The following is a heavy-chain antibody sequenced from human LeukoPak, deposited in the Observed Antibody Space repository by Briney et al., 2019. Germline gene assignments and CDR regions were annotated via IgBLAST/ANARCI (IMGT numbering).Heavy chain of an antibody. CDR2: ISAYNGNT. Sequence: ASVKVSCKASGYTFTSYGISWVRQAPGQGLEWMGWISAYNGNTNYAQKLQGGVTMTTDTSTSTAYMELRSLRSDDTAGYYCARRGLVAGIYDLVYGFDLWGQGTMVTVSS. CDR1: GYTFTSYG. D-gene: IGHD3/OR15-3a*01. J-gene: IGHJ3*01. V-gene: IGHV1-18*01. CDR3: ARRGLVAGIYDLVYGFDL.